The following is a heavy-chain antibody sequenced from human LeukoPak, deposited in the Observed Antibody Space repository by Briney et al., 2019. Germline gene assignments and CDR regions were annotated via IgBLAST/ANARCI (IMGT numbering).Heavy chain of an antibody. V-gene: IGHV3-72*01. D-gene: IGHD3-10*01. CDR1: GFTVSSNY. CDR2: TKSKAYSHTT. CDR3: ASIRGVMGY. J-gene: IGHJ4*02. Sequence: PGGSLRLSCAASGFTVSSNYMSWVRQAPGKGLEWVGRTKSKAYSHTTEYAASLKGRFTISRDDSEKSVYLHMNTLKTEDTAVYYCASIRGVMGYWGQGTLVTVSS.